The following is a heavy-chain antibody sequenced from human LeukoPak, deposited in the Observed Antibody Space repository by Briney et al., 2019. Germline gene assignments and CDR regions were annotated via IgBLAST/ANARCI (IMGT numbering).Heavy chain of an antibody. J-gene: IGHJ6*02. D-gene: IGHD2-8*02. CDR2: IDPDGITT. CDR3: TRVQAGRSGLMDV. Sequence: GGSLRLSCAASGFTLSGYWMHWVRHAPGEGLVWVSRIDPDGITTNYADSVKGRFTTSRDNARNTLYLQMNSLTAEDTALYYCTRVQAGRSGLMDVWGRGTTVTVSS. V-gene: IGHV3-74*01. CDR1: GFTLSGYW.